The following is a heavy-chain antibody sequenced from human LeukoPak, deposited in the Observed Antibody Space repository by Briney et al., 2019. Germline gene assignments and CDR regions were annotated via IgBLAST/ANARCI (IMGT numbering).Heavy chain of an antibody. V-gene: IGHV4-39*01. D-gene: IGHD3-16*02. CDR3: ARHRSYDYVWGSYRKRGDAFDI. Sequence: SETLSLTCTVSGGSISSSSYYWGWIRQPPGKGLEWIGSIYYSGSTYYNPSLKSRVTISVDTSKNQFSLKLSSVTAADTAVYYCARHRSYDYVWGSYRKRGDAFDIWGQGTMVTVSS. CDR2: IYYSGST. CDR1: GGSISSSSYY. J-gene: IGHJ3*02.